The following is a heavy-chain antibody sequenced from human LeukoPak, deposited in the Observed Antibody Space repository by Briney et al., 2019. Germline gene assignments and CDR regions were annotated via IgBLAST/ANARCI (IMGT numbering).Heavy chain of an antibody. CDR1: GFTFTSHW. CDR2: MNLDGSEK. V-gene: IGHV3-7*01. CDR3: ARDATYCTNGVCYTRFDY. D-gene: IGHD2-8*01. J-gene: IGHJ4*02. Sequence: GGSLRLSCAASGFTFTSHWMSWVRQAPGKGLEWVARMNLDGSEKYYADSVKRRFTISRDNAKTSLYLEMNSLRAEDTAVYYCARDATYCTNGVCYTRFDYWGQGTLVTVSS.